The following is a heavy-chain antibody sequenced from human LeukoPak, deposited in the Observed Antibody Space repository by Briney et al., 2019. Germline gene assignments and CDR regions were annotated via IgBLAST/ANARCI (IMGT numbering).Heavy chain of an antibody. Sequence: GGSLRFSCAVSGITLSNYGMSWVRQAPGKGLEWVAGISDSGGRTNYADSVKGRFTISRDNPKNTLYLQMNSLRAEDTAVYFCAKRGVVIRVILVGFHKETYYFESWGQGALVTVSS. J-gene: IGHJ4*02. D-gene: IGHD3/OR15-3a*01. V-gene: IGHV3-23*01. CDR3: AKRGVVIRVILVGFHKETYYFES. CDR1: GITLSNYG. CDR2: ISDSGGRT.